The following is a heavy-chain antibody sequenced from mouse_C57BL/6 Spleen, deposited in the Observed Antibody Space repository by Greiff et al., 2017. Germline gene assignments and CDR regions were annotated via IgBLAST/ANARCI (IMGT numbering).Heavy chain of an antibody. CDR2: IRNKANGYTT. CDR1: GFTFTDYY. CDR3: ARGEVATPYYFDY. Sequence: EVQGVESGGGLVQPGGSLSLSCAASGFTFTDYYMSWVRQPPGKALEWLGFIRNKANGYTTEYSASVKGRFTISRDNSQSILYLQMNALRAEDSATYYCARGEVATPYYFDYWGQGTTLTVSS. J-gene: IGHJ2*01. D-gene: IGHD1-1*01. V-gene: IGHV7-3*01.